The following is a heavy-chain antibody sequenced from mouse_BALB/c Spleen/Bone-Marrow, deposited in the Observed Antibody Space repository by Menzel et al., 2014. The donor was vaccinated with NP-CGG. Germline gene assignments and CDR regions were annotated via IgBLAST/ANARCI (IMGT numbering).Heavy chain of an antibody. CDR3: ARHRYGAMDY. CDR1: GFSLTSYG. Sequence: VKLEESGPDLVAPSQSLSITCTVSGFSLTSYGVHWVRQPPGKGLEWLVVIWSDGSTTYNSALKSRLSVSKDNSKSQVFLKMNSLQTDDTAMYYCARHRYGAMDYWGQGTSVTVSS. CDR2: IWSDGST. D-gene: IGHD2-14*01. J-gene: IGHJ4*01. V-gene: IGHV2-6-2*01.